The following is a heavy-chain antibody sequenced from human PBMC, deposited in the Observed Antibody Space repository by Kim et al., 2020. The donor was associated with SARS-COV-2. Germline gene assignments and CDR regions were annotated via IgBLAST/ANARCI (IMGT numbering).Heavy chain of an antibody. Sequence: ASVKVSCKASGYTFTSYGISWVRQAPGQGLEWMGWISAYNGNTNYAQKLQGRVTMTTDTSTSTAYMELRSLRSDDTAVYYCARDRFMVRGGAAFDPWGQGTLVTVPS. V-gene: IGHV1-18*01. CDR3: ARDRFMVRGGAAFDP. D-gene: IGHD3-10*01. CDR1: GYTFTSYG. J-gene: IGHJ5*02. CDR2: ISAYNGNT.